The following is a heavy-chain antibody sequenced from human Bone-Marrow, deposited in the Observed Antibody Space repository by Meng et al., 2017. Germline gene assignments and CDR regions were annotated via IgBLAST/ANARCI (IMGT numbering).Heavy chain of an antibody. J-gene: IGHJ4*02. Sequence: GGSLRLSCTASGFTFSNYWMSWVRQAPGKGLEWVGRIKSKTDGGTTDYAAPVKGRFTISRDDSKNTLYQQMNSLITEDTAVYFCATGAAAADHWGQGTLVTVSS. V-gene: IGHV3-15*01. CDR1: GFTFSNYW. CDR2: IKSKTDGGTT. CDR3: ATGAAAADH. D-gene: IGHD6-13*01.